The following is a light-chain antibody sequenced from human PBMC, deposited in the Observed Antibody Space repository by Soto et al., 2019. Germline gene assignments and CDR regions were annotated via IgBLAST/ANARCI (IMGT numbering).Light chain of an antibody. CDR1: QGISSF. Sequence: IQLTQSPSSLSASVGDRVTITCRASQGISSFLAWYQQKPGNAPMILIYGASPLQSGVPSRFSGSVSGTDFPLTIGSLQPEDFATYYCQQLNSFPIPFGPGTKVDIK. CDR2: GAS. J-gene: IGKJ3*01. V-gene: IGKV1-9*01. CDR3: QQLNSFPIP.